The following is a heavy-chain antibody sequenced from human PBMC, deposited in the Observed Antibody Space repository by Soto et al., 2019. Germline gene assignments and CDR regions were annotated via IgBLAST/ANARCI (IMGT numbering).Heavy chain of an antibody. J-gene: IGHJ5*02. V-gene: IGHV3-74*01. CDR3: TTDTFGAGES. Sequence: EAQLVESGGGLVQHGVSLTLSCTDSENTVNIYWMHWLRHVPGKGLVWVSRINPESTTLTYADSVTGRFTISRDSADNTLYLQMPGLSVEDTTIYYSTTDTFGAGESWGPGTLVTVSS. CDR1: ENTVNIYW. D-gene: IGHD3-10*01. CDR2: INPESTTL.